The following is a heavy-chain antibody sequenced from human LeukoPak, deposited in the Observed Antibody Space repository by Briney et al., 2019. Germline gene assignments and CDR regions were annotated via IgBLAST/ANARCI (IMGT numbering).Heavy chain of an antibody. CDR3: AREETTVTCFDY. J-gene: IGHJ4*02. CDR1: GFTFSTYS. V-gene: IGHV3-21*01. CDR2: ISRSSSYI. Sequence: PGGSLRLSCAASGFTFSTYSMNWVRQAPGKGLEWVSSISRSSSYIYYADSVKGRFTISRDNTKNSLYLQINSLRAEDTAVYYYAREETTVTCFDYWGQGTLVTVSS. D-gene: IGHD4-17*01.